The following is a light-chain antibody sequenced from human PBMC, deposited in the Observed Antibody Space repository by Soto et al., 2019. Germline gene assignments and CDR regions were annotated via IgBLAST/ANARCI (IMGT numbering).Light chain of an antibody. J-gene: IGLJ1*01. CDR3: QSYDSSLRGV. CDR1: SSNIGAGYD. V-gene: IGLV1-40*01. CDR2: GNS. Sequence: QSVLTQPPSVSGAPGQRVTISCTGSSSNIGAGYDVHWYQQLPGTAPKLLIYGNSNRPSGVPDRFSGSKSGTSASLAITGLQAEDEADYYCQSYDSSLRGVLGTGTKVTVL.